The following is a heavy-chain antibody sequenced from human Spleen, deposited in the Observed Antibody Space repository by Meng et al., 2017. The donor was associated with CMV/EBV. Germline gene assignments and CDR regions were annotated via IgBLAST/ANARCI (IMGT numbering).Heavy chain of an antibody. CDR1: GYTFTSYD. Sequence: ASVKVSCKASGYTFTSYDINWVRQATGQGLEWMGWMNPNSGNTGYPQKFQGRVTMTRNTSISTAYMELGSLRSEDTAVYYCARVTPVGCTNGVCYFNYYDLDVWGQGTRVTVSS. CDR3: ARVTPVGCTNGVCYFNYYDLDV. CDR2: MNPNSGNT. V-gene: IGHV1-8*01. D-gene: IGHD2-8*01. J-gene: IGHJ6*02.